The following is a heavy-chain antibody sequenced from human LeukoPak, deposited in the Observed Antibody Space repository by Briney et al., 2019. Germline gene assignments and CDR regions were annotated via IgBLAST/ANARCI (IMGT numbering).Heavy chain of an antibody. V-gene: IGHV3-23*01. Sequence: GGSLRLSCSASGLTFSNYAMTWVRQAPGKGLEWVSGISPSGDSTYYADSVKGRFTVSRDNSKSTLFLQMDSLRAEDTAMYYCAKGGLGFCSGGSCYSWALDIWGQGTMVTVSS. D-gene: IGHD2-15*01. CDR1: GLTFSNYA. CDR2: ISPSGDST. CDR3: AKGGLGFCSGGSCYSWALDI. J-gene: IGHJ3*02.